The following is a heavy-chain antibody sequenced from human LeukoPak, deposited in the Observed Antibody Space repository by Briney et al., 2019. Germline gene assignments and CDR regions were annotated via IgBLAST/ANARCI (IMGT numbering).Heavy chain of an antibody. V-gene: IGHV4-30-2*03. CDR2: IYYTGST. CDR1: GVSISSDVSS. D-gene: IGHD3-22*01. Sequence: SETLSLTCAVSGVSISSDVSSWSWIRQPPGKGLEWIGYIYYTGSTYSSPSLKSRVTISVDTSKNQFSLKLTSVTAADTAVYYCARGVTMIVVVIHDWYFDLWGRGTLVTVSS. J-gene: IGHJ2*01. CDR3: ARGVTMIVVVIHDWYFDL.